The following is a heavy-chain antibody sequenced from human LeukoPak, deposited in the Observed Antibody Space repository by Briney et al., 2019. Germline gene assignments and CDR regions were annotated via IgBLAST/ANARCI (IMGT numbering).Heavy chain of an antibody. Sequence: PGGSLRLSCAASGFTFSSYAMSWVRQAPGKGLEWVSAISGSGGSTYYADSVKDRFTISRDNSKNTLYLQMNSLRAEDTAVYYCAKNRNGVVPAAIFAWFDPWGQGTLVTVSS. CDR3: AKNRNGVVPAAIFAWFDP. V-gene: IGHV3-23*01. CDR2: ISGSGGST. D-gene: IGHD2-2*01. J-gene: IGHJ5*02. CDR1: GFTFSSYA.